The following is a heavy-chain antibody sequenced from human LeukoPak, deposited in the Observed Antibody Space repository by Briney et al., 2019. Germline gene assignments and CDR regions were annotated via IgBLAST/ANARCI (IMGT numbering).Heavy chain of an antibody. CDR3: ASNTGTVFDN. CDR1: GDFITAYY. J-gene: IGHJ4*02. CDR2: VYYSGKT. V-gene: IGHV4-59*01. Sequence: PSETLSLTCTVSGDFITAYYWSWIRQAPGKGLEWIGYVYYSGKTEYNPSLRSRVTISLEMSNHQFSLKLTSVTAADTAVYYCASNTGTVFDNWGQGALVTASS. D-gene: IGHD1-1*01.